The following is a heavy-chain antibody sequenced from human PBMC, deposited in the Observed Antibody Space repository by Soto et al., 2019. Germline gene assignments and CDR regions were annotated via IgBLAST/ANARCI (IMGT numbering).Heavy chain of an antibody. D-gene: IGHD2-15*01. Sequence: GGSLRLSCAASGFTFDDYTMHWVRQAPGKGLEWVSFISWDGGSTYYADSVKGRFTISRDNSKNSLYLQMNSLRTEDTALYYCAKQTGSGRHYYYGMDVWGQGTTVTVSS. CDR2: ISWDGGST. CDR3: AKQTGSGRHYYYGMDV. J-gene: IGHJ6*02. CDR1: GFTFDDYT. V-gene: IGHV3-43*01.